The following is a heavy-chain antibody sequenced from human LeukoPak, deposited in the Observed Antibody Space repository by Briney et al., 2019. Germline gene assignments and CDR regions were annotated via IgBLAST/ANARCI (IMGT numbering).Heavy chain of an antibody. D-gene: IGHD2-21*01. V-gene: IGHV3-9*01. J-gene: IGHJ3*02. CDR1: GFIFDDYA. CDR2: ISWNSGSI. CDR3: AKDTHIVAGFDAFDI. Sequence: GGSLRLSCAASGFIFDDYAMHWVRQAPGKGLEWVSGISWNSGSIGYADSVKGRFTISRDNAKNSLYLQMNSLRAEDTALYYCAKDTHIVAGFDAFDIWGQGTMVTVSS.